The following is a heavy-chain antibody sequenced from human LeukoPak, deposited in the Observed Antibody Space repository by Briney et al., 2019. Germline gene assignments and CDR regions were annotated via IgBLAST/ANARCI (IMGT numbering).Heavy chain of an antibody. CDR1: GFAFSDYW. CDR3: AREYYYNDSGRGSFKY. D-gene: IGHD3-22*01. Sequence: GGSLRLSCEASGFAFSDYWLTWVRQAPGKGLEWVANIKEDGSEKYYVESVKGRFTISRDNAKNSLYLQMDSLRAEDTAVYYCAREYYYNDSGRGSFKYWGQGTLVTVSS. V-gene: IGHV3-7*01. J-gene: IGHJ4*02. CDR2: IKEDGSEK.